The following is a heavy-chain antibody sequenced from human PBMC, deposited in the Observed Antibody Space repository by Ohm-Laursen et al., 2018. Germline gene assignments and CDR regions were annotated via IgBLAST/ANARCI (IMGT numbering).Heavy chain of an antibody. CDR2: ISAYNGNT. CDR3: ARRVWVGATTHPDY. V-gene: IGHV1-18*01. J-gene: IGHJ4*02. D-gene: IGHD1-26*01. Sequence: GASVKVSCKASGYTFTSYGISWVRQAPGQGLEWMGWISAYNGNTNYAQNLQDRVTMTTDTSTNTAYMELRSLRSDDTAVYYCARRVWVGATTHPDYWGQGTLVTVSS. CDR1: GYTFTSYG.